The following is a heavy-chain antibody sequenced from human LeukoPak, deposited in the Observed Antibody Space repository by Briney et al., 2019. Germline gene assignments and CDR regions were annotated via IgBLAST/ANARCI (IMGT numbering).Heavy chain of an antibody. D-gene: IGHD3-3*01. V-gene: IGHV4-34*01. CDR3: ARGRLSPFWPYAFDI. CDR2: INHSGST. Sequence: SETLSLTCAVYGGSFSGYYWSWIRQPPGKGLEWIGEINHSGSTNYNPSLKSRVTISVDTSKNKFSLKLSSVTAADTAVYYCARGRLSPFWPYAFDIWGQGTMVTVSS. J-gene: IGHJ3*02. CDR1: GGSFSGYY.